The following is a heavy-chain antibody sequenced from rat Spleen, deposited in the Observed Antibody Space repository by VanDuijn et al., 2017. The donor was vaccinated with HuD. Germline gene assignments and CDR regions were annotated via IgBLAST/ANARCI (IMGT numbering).Heavy chain of an antibody. V-gene: IGHV2-45*01. D-gene: IGHD1-1*01. CDR1: GFSLPNYN. CDR3: ARGNYYSVYLDY. CDR2: MWTTGST. Sequence: QVQLMESGPGLVQPSETLSLTCTVSGFSLPNYNVHWVRQPPGKGLEWMGVMWTTGSTDYNSALQSRLSISRDTAKNQVFLKMNSLQSEDTTTYYCARGNYYSVYLDYWGPGVMVTVSS. J-gene: IGHJ2*01.